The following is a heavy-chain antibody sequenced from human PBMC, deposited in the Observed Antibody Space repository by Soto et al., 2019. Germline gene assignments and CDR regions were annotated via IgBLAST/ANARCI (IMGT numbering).Heavy chain of an antibody. CDR2: INAGNGNT. CDR1: GYTFTSYA. V-gene: IGHV1-3*05. D-gene: IGHD2-21*02. Sequence: QVQLVQSGAEEEKPGASVKVSCKASGYTFTSYAMHWVRQAPGQRLEWMGWINAGNGNTKYSQKFQGRVTMTSDTAASTAYMELRSLRSEDTAGYYCARRIVVVTALDYWGQGTLVTVAS. CDR3: ARRIVVVTALDY. J-gene: IGHJ4*02.